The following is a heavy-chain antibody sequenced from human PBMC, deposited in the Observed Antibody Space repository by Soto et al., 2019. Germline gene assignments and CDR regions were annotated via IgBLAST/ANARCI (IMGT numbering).Heavy chain of an antibody. D-gene: IGHD1-26*01. CDR2: IYPGDSDT. CDR1: GHSFTNYW. CDR3: ARHGLGSGSYFDFDY. J-gene: IGHJ4*02. V-gene: IGHV5-51*01. Sequence: RGESLKISCKGSGHSFTNYWIGWVRQMPGKGLEWMGIIYPGDSDTRYSPSFQGQVTISADKSINTAYLQWGSLKASDTAMYYCARHGLGSGSYFDFDYWGQGTLVTVSS.